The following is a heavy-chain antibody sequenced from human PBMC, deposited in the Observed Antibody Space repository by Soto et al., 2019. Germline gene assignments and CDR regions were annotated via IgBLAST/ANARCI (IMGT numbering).Heavy chain of an antibody. Sequence: DVQLVKSGGGLIQPGGSLRLSCAASGITATNGHMSWVRQAPGKGLEWVSVIYSDDNTYYADSVKGRFTISRDTSKNTVYLQMNSLRAEDTAVYYCARDWNGYKYFDFCDQGSLVTVSS. CDR3: ARDWNGYKYFDF. D-gene: IGHD1-1*01. CDR2: IYSDDNT. J-gene: IGHJ4*02. V-gene: IGHV3-53*01. CDR1: GITATNGH.